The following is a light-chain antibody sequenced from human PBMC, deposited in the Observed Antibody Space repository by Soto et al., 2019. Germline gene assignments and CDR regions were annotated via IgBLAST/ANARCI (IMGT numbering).Light chain of an antibody. CDR2: LNSDGSH. J-gene: IGLJ3*02. CDR1: SGHNSYA. Sequence: QLVLTQPPSASASLGASVKLTCTLSSGHNSYAIAWHQQQPEKGPRYLMKLNSDGSHSKGDGIPDRFSGSSSGAERYLTISXXXXXXEADYYCQTWSTDIRVFGGGTKL. CDR3: QTWSTDIRV. V-gene: IGLV4-69*01.